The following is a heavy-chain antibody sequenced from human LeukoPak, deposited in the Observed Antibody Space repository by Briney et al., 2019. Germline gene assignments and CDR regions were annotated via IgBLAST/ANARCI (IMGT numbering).Heavy chain of an antibody. CDR1: GASLRGYY. CDR3: ARGRGWNYFDY. CDR2: INYSGTT. Sequence: SETLSLTCGVQGASLRGYYWTWIRQFPGERLEWIGEINYSGTTDENPSLNSRVTISVDASKTQFSLRLTSVTAADTAVYYCARGRGWNYFDYWGLGTLVTVFS. J-gene: IGHJ4*02. D-gene: IGHD6-19*01. V-gene: IGHV4-34*01.